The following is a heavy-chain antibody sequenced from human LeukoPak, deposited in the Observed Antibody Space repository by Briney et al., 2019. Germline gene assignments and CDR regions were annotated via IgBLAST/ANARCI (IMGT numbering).Heavy chain of an antibody. CDR1: GGTFSSYA. CDR3: ARAAYSGSYLEIRFDY. CDR2: IIPIFGTA. D-gene: IGHD1-26*01. J-gene: IGHJ4*02. Sequence: SVKVSCKASGGTFSSYAISWVRQAPGQGLKWMGGIIPIFGTANYAQKFQGRVTITTDESTSTAYMELSSLRSEDTAVYYCARAAYSGSYLEIRFDYWGQGTLVTVSS. V-gene: IGHV1-69*05.